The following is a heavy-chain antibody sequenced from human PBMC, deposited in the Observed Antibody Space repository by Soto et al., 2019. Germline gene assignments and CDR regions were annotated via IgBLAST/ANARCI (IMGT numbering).Heavy chain of an antibody. CDR3: ARSSSWYSYDAFDI. Sequence: SQTLSLTCAITGDSVSSNSAGWSWVRQSPSRGLEWLGRTYYRSKWYYEYAVSVRGRITINPDTSKNQYSLQLNSVTPEDTAVYYCARSSSWYSYDAFDIWGQGTMVTVSS. D-gene: IGHD6-13*01. CDR2: TYYRSKWYY. V-gene: IGHV6-1*01. CDR1: GDSVSSNSAG. J-gene: IGHJ3*02.